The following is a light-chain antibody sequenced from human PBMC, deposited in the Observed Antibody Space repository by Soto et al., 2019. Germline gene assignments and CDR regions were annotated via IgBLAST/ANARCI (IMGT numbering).Light chain of an antibody. Sequence: EIVMTQSPATLSVSPGERATLSCRASQSVSSNLAWYQQKPGQAPRLLIYGASTRATGIPARFSGSGSGTEFTLTISSLQSEDFAFYYCQQYNSWTPGVTFGPGTKVDIK. V-gene: IGKV3-15*01. CDR3: QQYNSWTPGVT. CDR2: GAS. CDR1: QSVSSN. J-gene: IGKJ3*01.